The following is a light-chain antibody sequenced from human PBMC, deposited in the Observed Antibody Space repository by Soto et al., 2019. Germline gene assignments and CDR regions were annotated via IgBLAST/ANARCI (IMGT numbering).Light chain of an antibody. V-gene: IGKV3-11*01. CDR3: QQRSNWLT. J-gene: IGKJ4*01. Sequence: EIVLTQSPATLSLSPGERATLSCRASRSVNSYLAWYQQKPGQAPRLLIYDASNRATGIPARFSGSGSGTDFTLTISSLEPEDFAVYYCQQRSNWLTFGGGTKVEIK. CDR1: RSVNSY. CDR2: DAS.